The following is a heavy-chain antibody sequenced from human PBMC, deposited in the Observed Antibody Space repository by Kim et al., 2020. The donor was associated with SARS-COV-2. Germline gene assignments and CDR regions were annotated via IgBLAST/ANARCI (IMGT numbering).Heavy chain of an antibody. J-gene: IGHJ6*02. CDR1: GGSISSYY. D-gene: IGHD6-13*01. Sequence: SETLSLTCTVSGGSISSYYWSWIRQPPGKGLEWIGYIYYSGSTNYNPSLKSLVIILVDTSKHQFSLKLSTVTAAATAVYYFARVSSVWFPTKYYYYGMDVWSQGTTGTVSS. CDR2: IYYSGST. V-gene: IGHV4-59*01. CDR3: ARVSSVWFPTKYYYYGMDV.